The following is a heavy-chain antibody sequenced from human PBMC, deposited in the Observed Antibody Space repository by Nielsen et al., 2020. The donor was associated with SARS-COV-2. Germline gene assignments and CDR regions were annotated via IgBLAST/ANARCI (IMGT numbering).Heavy chain of an antibody. CDR3: ARASLPYSIDF. V-gene: IGHV4-30-4*01. CDR1: GGSINGNNW. D-gene: IGHD2-15*01. Sequence: SETLSLTCAVSGGSINGNNWWHWVRPPPGKGLEWIGYIYYSGSTYYNPSLKSRVTISVDTSKNHFSLKLSSVTAADTAVYYCARASLPYSIDFWGQGTPVTVSS. CDR2: IYYSGST. J-gene: IGHJ4*02.